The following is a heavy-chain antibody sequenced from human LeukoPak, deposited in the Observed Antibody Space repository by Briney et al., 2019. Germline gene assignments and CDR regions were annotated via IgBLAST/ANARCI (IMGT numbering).Heavy chain of an antibody. CDR3: AKDFGEYSSSWTFDY. V-gene: IGHV3-30*18. Sequence: GGSLRLSCAASGFTFSSYGMHWVRQAPGKGLEWVAVISYDGSNKYYADSVKGRFTISRDNSKNTLYLQMNSLRAEDTAVYYCAKDFGEYSSSWTFDYWGQGTLVTVSS. J-gene: IGHJ4*02. CDR1: GFTFSSYG. CDR2: ISYDGSNK. D-gene: IGHD6-13*01.